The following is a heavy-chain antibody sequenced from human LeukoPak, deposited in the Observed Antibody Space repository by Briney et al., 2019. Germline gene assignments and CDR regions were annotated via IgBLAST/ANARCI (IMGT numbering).Heavy chain of an antibody. Sequence: NPSETLSLTCTVPGGSISSYYWSWIRQPAGKGLEWIGRIYTSGSTNYNPSLKSRVTMSVDTSKNQFSLQLSSVTAADTAVYYCARGGDSSGYEYYFDYWGQGTLVTVSS. CDR1: GGSISSYY. V-gene: IGHV4-4*07. CDR2: IYTSGST. J-gene: IGHJ4*02. CDR3: ARGGDSSGYEYYFDY. D-gene: IGHD3-22*01.